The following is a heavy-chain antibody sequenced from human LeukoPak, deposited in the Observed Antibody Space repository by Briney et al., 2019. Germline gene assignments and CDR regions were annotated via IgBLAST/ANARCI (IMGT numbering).Heavy chain of an antibody. D-gene: IGHD1-26*01. J-gene: IGHJ2*01. CDR3: ARVGQGEWFFDL. Sequence: GGSLRLSCAASGFIFSNYWMHWVRQAPGKGLAWVSRIKTDGSTITYADSVKGRFTISRDNAMNTLYLQMDSLGAEDTAVYYCARVGQGEWFFDLWGRGTLVTVSS. CDR2: IKTDGSTI. CDR1: GFIFSNYW. V-gene: IGHV3-74*01.